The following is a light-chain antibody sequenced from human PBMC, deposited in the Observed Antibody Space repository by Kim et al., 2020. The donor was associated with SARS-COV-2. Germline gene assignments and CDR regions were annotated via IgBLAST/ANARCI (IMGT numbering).Light chain of an antibody. J-gene: IGKJ2*01. CDR3: QQYSNYSYT. CDR1: QTISSW. Sequence: SASVRDRVTITCRASQTISSWLAWYQQKPGKAPNLLIYRASNLESGVPSRFSGSGSGTEFTLTISSLQPDDFATYYCQQYSNYSYTFGQGTKLEI. V-gene: IGKV1-5*03. CDR2: RAS.